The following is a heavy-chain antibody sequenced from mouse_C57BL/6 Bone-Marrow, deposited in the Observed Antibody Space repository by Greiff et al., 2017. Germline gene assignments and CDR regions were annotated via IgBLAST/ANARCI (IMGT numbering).Heavy chain of an antibody. CDR3: ARGHYYGSLP. Sequence: VQLQESGAELVTPGASVKISCKASGYAFSSYWLNWVQQRPGKGLEWIGQIYPGDGDTNSNGKFKGKATLTEDKSSSTAYMQLSSLTSEDSAVNFCARGHYYGSLPWGQGTTLTVSS. V-gene: IGHV1-80*01. CDR1: GYAFSSYW. J-gene: IGHJ2*01. CDR2: IYPGDGDT. D-gene: IGHD1-1*01.